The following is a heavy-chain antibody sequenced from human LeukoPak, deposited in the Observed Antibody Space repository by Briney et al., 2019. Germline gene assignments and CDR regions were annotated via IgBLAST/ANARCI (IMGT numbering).Heavy chain of an antibody. D-gene: IGHD3-22*01. CDR2: IYTSGST. CDR3: ARHDPIISMIVGERAFDI. CDR1: GGSISSYY. Sequence: PSETLSLTCTVSGGSISSYYWSWIRQPAGEGLEWIGRIYTSGSTDYNPSLKSRVTISVDTSKNQFSLKLSSVTAADTAVYYCARHDPIISMIVGERAFDIWGQGTMVTVSS. V-gene: IGHV4-4*07. J-gene: IGHJ3*02.